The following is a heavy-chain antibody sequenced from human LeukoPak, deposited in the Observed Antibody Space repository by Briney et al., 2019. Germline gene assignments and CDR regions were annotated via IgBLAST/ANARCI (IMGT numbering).Heavy chain of an antibody. V-gene: IGHV1-69*13. Sequence: SVKVSCKASGGTFSSYAISWVRQAPGQGLEWMGGIIPIFGTANYAQKFQGRVTITAGESTSTAYMELSSLRSEDTAVYYCASLCSTSCYVFDWGQGTLVTVSS. CDR1: GGTFSSYA. CDR3: ASLCSTSCYVFD. CDR2: IIPIFGTA. D-gene: IGHD2-2*01. J-gene: IGHJ4*02.